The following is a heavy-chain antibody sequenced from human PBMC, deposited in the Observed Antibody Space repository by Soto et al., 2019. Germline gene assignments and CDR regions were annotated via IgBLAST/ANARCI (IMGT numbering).Heavy chain of an antibody. D-gene: IGHD2-15*01. J-gene: IGHJ5*02. CDR3: ARLRGRLLRLGP. Sequence: SETLSLTCTVSGGSIRSGDYYWSWIRQPPGKGLEWIGYIYYSGSTNYNPSLKSRVTISVDTSKNQFSLKLSSVTAADTAVSYCARLRGRLLRLGPWGQGTLVTVSS. V-gene: IGHV4-30-4*01. CDR1: GGSIRSGDYY. CDR2: IYYSGST.